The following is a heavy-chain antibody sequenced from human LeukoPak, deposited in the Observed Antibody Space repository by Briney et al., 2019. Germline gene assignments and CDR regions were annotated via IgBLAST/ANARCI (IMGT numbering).Heavy chain of an antibody. J-gene: IGHJ4*02. CDR1: GYTFTSYY. D-gene: IGHD3-9*01. Sequence: ASAKVSCKASGYTFTSYYMHWVRQAPGQGLEWMGIINPSGGSTSYAQKFQGRVTMTRDTSTSTVYMELSSLRSEDTAVYYCAISPVLRYFDYWGQGTLVTVSS. CDR2: INPSGGST. V-gene: IGHV1-46*01. CDR3: AISPVLRYFDY.